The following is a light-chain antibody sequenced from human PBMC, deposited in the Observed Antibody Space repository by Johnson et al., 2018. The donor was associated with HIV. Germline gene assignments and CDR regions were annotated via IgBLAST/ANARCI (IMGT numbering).Light chain of an antibody. CDR2: ETN. V-gene: IGLV1-51*02. J-gene: IGLJ1*01. CDR1: SSNIGNNY. CDR3: GTGDSSLSALYV. Sequence: QSVLTQPPSVSAAPGQKVTISCSGSSSNIGNNYVSWYQMFPGTAPKLLIYETNKRPSGIPARFSGSKSGRSATLVITVLPPRDEADYYCGTGDSSLSALYVFGTGTKVTVL.